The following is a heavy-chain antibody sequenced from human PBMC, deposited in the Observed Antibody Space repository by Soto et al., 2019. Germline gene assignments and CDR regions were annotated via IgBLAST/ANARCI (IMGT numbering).Heavy chain of an antibody. D-gene: IGHD6-19*01. J-gene: IGHJ4*02. CDR3: ARYYRGSGRYFFDY. CDR1: GFTFMSSF. CDR2: INQDGGVT. Sequence: WSLRLSCVASGFTFMSSFMGWVRQAPGKGLEWVANINQDGGVTYYVDSVEGRFTIFRDNAKDSLYLQMHSLRAEDTAVYYCARYYRGSGRYFFDYWGQGTLVTVSS. V-gene: IGHV3-7*03.